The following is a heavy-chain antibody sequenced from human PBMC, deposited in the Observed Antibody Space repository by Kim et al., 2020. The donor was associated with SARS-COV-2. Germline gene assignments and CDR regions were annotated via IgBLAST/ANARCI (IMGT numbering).Heavy chain of an antibody. D-gene: IGHD3-10*01. Sequence: GGSLRLSCVASGFTFSGYGLHWARQAPGKGLEWVAVIWYDGSNKHYADPVKGRFTISRDNSKNTLYLQIDSLGAEDTAVYYCAKDRSHYYGSGTDYWGQGTLVTVPS. CDR3: AKDRSHYYGSGTDY. CDR1: GFTFSGYG. J-gene: IGHJ4*02. V-gene: IGHV3-33*06. CDR2: IWYDGSNK.